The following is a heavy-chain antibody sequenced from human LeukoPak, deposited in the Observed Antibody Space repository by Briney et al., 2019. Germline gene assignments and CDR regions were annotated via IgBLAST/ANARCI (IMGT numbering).Heavy chain of an antibody. Sequence: SETLSLTCAVYGGSFSGYYWSWLRQPPGKGLEWIGEINHSGSTNYNPSLKSRVTISVDTSKNQFSLKLSSVTAADTAVYYCARGSRYQLLLGAFDIWGQGTMVTVSS. CDR3: ARGSRYQLLLGAFDI. J-gene: IGHJ3*02. CDR1: GGSFSGYY. D-gene: IGHD2-2*01. V-gene: IGHV4-34*01. CDR2: INHSGST.